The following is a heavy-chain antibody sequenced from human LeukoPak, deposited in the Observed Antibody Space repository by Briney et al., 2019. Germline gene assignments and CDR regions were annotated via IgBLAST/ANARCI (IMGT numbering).Heavy chain of an antibody. J-gene: IGHJ4*02. CDR2: INHSGST. CDR3: ARDGELGNYDY. CDR1: GGSFSGYY. V-gene: IGHV4-34*01. Sequence: SETLSLTCAVYGGSFSGYYWSWIRQPPGKGLEWIGEINHSGSTNYNPSLKSRVTISVDTSKNQFSLKLSSVTAADTAVYYCARDGELGNYDYWGQGTLVTVSS. D-gene: IGHD7-27*01.